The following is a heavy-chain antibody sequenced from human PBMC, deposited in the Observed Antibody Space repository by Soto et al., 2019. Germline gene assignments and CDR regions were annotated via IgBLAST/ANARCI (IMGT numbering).Heavy chain of an antibody. Sequence: GGSLRLSCAASGFTFSSYAMSWVRQAPGKGLEWVSAISGSGGSTYYADSVKGRFTISRDNSKNTLYLQMNSLRAEDTAVYYCAKDGWEQLVISHFDYWGQGTLVTVSS. D-gene: IGHD6-6*01. CDR3: AKDGWEQLVISHFDY. V-gene: IGHV3-23*01. CDR1: GFTFSSYA. J-gene: IGHJ4*02. CDR2: ISGSGGST.